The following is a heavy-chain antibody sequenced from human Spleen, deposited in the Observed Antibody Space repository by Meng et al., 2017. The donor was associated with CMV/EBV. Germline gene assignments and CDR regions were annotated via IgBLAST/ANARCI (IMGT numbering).Heavy chain of an antibody. V-gene: IGHV1-69*02. D-gene: IGHD6-6*01. Sequence: KASGGTLSSYTISWVRQAPGQGLEWMGRIIPILGIANYAQKFQGRVTITADKSTSTAYMELSSLRSEDTAVYYCARAEGLEAAPWFDPWGQGTLVTVSS. CDR2: IIPILGIA. CDR1: GGTLSSYT. J-gene: IGHJ5*02. CDR3: ARAEGLEAAPWFDP.